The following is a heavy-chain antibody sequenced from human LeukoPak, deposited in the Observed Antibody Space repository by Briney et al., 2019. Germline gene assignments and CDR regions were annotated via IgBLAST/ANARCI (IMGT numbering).Heavy chain of an antibody. V-gene: IGHV3-23*01. CDR2: ISGSGGST. D-gene: IGHD4-17*01. J-gene: IGHJ4*02. CDR1: GFTFSSYA. CDR3: AKDPTAGDYLR. Sequence: GGALRLSCAASGFTFSSYAMTWGRQAPGKGLEWVSAISGSGGSTYYADSVKGRFTISRDNSKNTLYLQMNSLRAEDTDVYSCAKDPTAGDYLRWGQGTLVTVSS.